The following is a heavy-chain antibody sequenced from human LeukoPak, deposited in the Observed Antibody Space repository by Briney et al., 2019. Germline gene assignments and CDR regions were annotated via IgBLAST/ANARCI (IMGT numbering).Heavy chain of an antibody. V-gene: IGHV1-69-2*01. Sequence: GASVKVSCKASGYTFTDYYMHWVQQAPGKGLEWMGRVDPEDGETIYAEKFQGRVTITADTSTDTAYMELSSLRSEDTAVYYCATARGGYRSSTSLCGWGQGTLVTVSS. CDR3: ATARGGYRSSTSLCG. CDR2: VDPEDGET. J-gene: IGHJ4*02. D-gene: IGHD2-2*01. CDR1: GYTFTDYY.